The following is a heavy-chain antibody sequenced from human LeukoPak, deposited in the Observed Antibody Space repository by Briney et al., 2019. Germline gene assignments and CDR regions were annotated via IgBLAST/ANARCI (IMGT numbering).Heavy chain of an antibody. D-gene: IGHD3-22*01. CDR3: AANLDYYDSSGYHY. V-gene: IGHV1-46*01. Sequence: ASVKVSCKASGGTFSSYAISWVRQAPGQGLEWMGIINPSGGSTSYAQKFQGRVTMTRDMSTSTVYMELSSLRSEDTAVYYCAANLDYYDSSGYHYWGQGTLVTVSS. CDR2: INPSGGST. CDR1: GGTFSSYA. J-gene: IGHJ4*02.